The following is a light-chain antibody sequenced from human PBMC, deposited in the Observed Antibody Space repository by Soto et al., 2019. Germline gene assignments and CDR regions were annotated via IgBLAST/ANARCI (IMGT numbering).Light chain of an antibody. V-gene: IGLV2-14*01. CDR1: SKDVGGYTY. J-gene: IGLJ1*01. CDR2: DVS. CDR3: SSYTTSNTRQIV. Sequence: SVLAQPPSLSWSPGQASTLFSPRTSKDVGGYTYVSWYQQHPGKAPKFIIYDVSNRPSGVSNRFSGSKSGNTASLTISGLQAEDEADYYCSSYTTSNTRQIVFGTGTKVTVL.